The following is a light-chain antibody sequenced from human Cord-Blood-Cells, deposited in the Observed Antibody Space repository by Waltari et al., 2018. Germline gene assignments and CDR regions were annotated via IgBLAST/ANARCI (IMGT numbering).Light chain of an antibody. CDR3: CSYAGIYTYV. J-gene: IGLJ1*01. CDR1: SSDVGGYNY. Sequence: QSALTQPRSVSGSPGQSVTISCTGTSSDVGGYNYVSWYQQHPGKAPKLMFYDVSKRPSGVPDRFSGSKSGNTASLTISGLQAEDEADYYCCSYAGIYTYVFGTGTKVTVL. CDR2: DVS. V-gene: IGLV2-11*01.